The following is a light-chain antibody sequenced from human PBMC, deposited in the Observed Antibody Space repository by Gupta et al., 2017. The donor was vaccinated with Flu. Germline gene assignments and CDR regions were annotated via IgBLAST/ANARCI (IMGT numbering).Light chain of an antibody. CDR3: QQDGTSPWA. V-gene: IGKV3-20*01. J-gene: IGKJ1*01. Sequence: ILLTQSPGTLSLSPGERAALSCRASQFVSGNYLAWYQQKPGQAPRLLSYGASSRVTGIPDRFSGSGSGADFTLTISRLEPEDFAVYYCQQDGTSPWAFGQGTKVEVK. CDR1: QFVSGNY. CDR2: GAS.